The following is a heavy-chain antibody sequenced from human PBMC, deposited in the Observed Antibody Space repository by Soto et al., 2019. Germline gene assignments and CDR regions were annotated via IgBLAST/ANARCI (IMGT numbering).Heavy chain of an antibody. V-gene: IGHV4-59*08. J-gene: IGHJ4*02. CDR2: IYYTGST. CDR1: GCSIRDCY. CDR3: ASGAYWNLAY. D-gene: IGHD1-1*01. Sequence: SETLSLTCTVSGCSIRDCYWSWIRQPPGKGLEWVGFIYYTGSTNYDPSLKSRLTISLDTSKNQFSLKLNSVTAADTAVYYCASGAYWNLAYWGQGALVTVS.